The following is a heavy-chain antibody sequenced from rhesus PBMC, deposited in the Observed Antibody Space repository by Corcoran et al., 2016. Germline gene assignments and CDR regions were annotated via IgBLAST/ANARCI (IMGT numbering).Heavy chain of an antibody. Sequence: QVQLQESGPAVVKPSETLSLTCAVSGGSIRSSNWWSWIRQSPGKGLEWIGGIYGSGGSTEYNPSLKSRVTISIDTSKNQFSLKLSSVTAADTAVYYCARQEIRITIFGVVNKPFDYWGQGVLVTVSS. CDR3: ARQEIRITIFGVVNKPFDY. CDR1: GGSIRSSNW. CDR2: IYGSGGST. V-gene: IGHV4-93*02. J-gene: IGHJ4*01. D-gene: IGHD3-3*01.